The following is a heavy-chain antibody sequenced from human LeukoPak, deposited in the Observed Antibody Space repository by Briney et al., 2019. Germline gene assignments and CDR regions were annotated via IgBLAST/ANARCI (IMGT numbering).Heavy chain of an antibody. V-gene: IGHV1-8*03. CDR2: MNPNSGHT. Sequence: GASVKVSCKASGYTFTSYDINWVRQATGQGLEWIGWMNPNSGHTGSAQKFQGRVTITRDTSISTVYMELSSLRSEDTAVYYCARNVAGTGDFDYWGQGTLVTVSS. CDR1: GYTFTSYD. J-gene: IGHJ4*02. CDR3: ARNVAGTGDFDY. D-gene: IGHD6-19*01.